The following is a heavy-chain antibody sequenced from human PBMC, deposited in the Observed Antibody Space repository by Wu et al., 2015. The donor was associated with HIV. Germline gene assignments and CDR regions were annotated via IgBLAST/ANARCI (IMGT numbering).Heavy chain of an antibody. V-gene: IGHV1-69*05. J-gene: IGHJ5*02. CDR3: ASSPGYCSSTSCDGTENWFDP. CDR1: GGTFSSYA. Sequence: QVQLVQSGAEVKKPGSSVKVSCKASGGTFSSYAISWVRQAPGQGLEWMGGIIPIFGTANYAQKFQGRVTITTDESTSTAYMELSSLRSEDTAVYYCASSPGYCSSTSCDGTENWFDPWGQGTLVTGLL. CDR2: IIPIFGTA. D-gene: IGHD2-2*01.